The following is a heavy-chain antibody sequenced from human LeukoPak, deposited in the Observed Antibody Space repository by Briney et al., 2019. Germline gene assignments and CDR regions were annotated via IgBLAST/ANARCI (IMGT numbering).Heavy chain of an antibody. Sequence: ASETLSLTCTVSGGSISSYYWSWIRQAAGKGLEWIGRVYTSGSTNYNPSLKSRVTMSVDTSQYQFSLKLSSVTAADTAVYYCARENSGNYGFDYWGQGTLVTVSS. CDR3: ARENSGNYGFDY. CDR1: GGSISSYY. J-gene: IGHJ4*02. CDR2: VYTSGST. D-gene: IGHD3-10*01. V-gene: IGHV4-4*07.